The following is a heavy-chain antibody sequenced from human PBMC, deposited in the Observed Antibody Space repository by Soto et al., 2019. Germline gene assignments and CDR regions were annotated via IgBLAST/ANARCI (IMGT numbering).Heavy chain of an antibody. CDR1: GYTFTVYA. V-gene: IGHV1-3*05. D-gene: IGHD6-19*01. CDR3: ARAVSVPADFAY. Sequence: QVQLVQSGAEEKKPGASVKVSCKASGYTFTVYAMHWVRQAPGQRLEWIGWINAGNGNTKYSQKFQGRVNITRDTSASTAYMELSSLRSEHTPVYYCARAVSVPADFAYWGQGTLVTVSS. CDR2: INAGNGNT. J-gene: IGHJ4*02.